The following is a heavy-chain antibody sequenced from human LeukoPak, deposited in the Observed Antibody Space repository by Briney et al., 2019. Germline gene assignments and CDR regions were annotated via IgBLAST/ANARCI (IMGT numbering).Heavy chain of an antibody. D-gene: IGHD2-21*01. CDR2: IKQDGREI. CDR3: ARDVVFDY. J-gene: IGHJ4*02. V-gene: IGHV3-7*01. CDR1: GFTFSYYW. Sequence: GGSLRLSCEASGFTFSYYWMNWVRQAPGKGLEWVANIKQDGREIYYADSVKGQFSISRDNAQTSLYLQMNSLRAEDTAVYYCARDVVFDYWGQGTLVSVSS.